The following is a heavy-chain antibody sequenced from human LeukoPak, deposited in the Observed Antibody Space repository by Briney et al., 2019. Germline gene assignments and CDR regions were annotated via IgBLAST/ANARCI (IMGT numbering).Heavy chain of an antibody. J-gene: IGHJ3*02. V-gene: IGHV3-7*03. CDR2: IKQDGSEK. CDR3: ARVRGSDDAFDI. D-gene: IGHD3-10*01. CDR1: GFTFISYA. Sequence: GGSLRLSCAASGFTFISYAIHWVRQAPGKGLEWVANIKQDGSEKYYVDSVKGRFTISRDNAKNSLYLQMNSLRAEDTALYYCARVRGSDDAFDIWGQGTMVTVSS.